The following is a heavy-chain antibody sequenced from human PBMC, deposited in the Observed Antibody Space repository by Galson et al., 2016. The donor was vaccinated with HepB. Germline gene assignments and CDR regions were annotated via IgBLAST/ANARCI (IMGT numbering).Heavy chain of an antibody. D-gene: IGHD4-17*01. CDR3: ARDRQTYDGDCLDY. J-gene: IGHJ4*02. Sequence: SLRLSCAASGFSFSNSGMSWVRQAPGRGLEWVSGITRSGDATHYADSVKGRFTISRDNSKDSLYLQINGLRPEDTGIYYCARDRQTYDGDCLDYWGQGTLVTVSS. V-gene: IGHV3-23*01. CDR2: ITRSGDAT. CDR1: GFSFSNSG.